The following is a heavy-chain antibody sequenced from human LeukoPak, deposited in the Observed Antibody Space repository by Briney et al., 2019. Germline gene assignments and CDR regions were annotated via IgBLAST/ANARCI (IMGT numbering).Heavy chain of an antibody. Sequence: PSETLSLTCTVSGGSISSYYWSWIRQPPGKGLEWIGYIYYSGSTTYNPSLKSRVTISVATSKNQFCLKLSSVTAAATAVHYCATSPIDGMDVWGQGPTVTVSS. J-gene: IGHJ6*02. V-gene: IGHV4-59*08. CDR2: IYYSGST. CDR1: GGSISSYY. D-gene: IGHD5-24*01. CDR3: ATSPIDGMDV.